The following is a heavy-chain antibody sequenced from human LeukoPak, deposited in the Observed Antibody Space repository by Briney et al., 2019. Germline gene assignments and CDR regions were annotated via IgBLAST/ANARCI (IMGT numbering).Heavy chain of an antibody. Sequence: ASETLSLTCTVSGGSISSYYWSWIRQPPGKGLEWIGYIYYSGSTNYNPSLKSRVTISVDTSKNQFSLKLSSVTAADTAVYYCARVADTSGTYRHFDYWGQGTLVSVSS. J-gene: IGHJ4*02. CDR2: IYYSGST. V-gene: IGHV4-59*01. CDR1: GGSISSYY. CDR3: ARVADTSGTYRHFDY. D-gene: IGHD6-19*01.